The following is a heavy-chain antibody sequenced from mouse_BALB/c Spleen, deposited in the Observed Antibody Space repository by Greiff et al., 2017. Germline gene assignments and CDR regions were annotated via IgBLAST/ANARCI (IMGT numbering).Heavy chain of an antibody. Sequence: EVMLVESGGGLVQPGGSRKLSCAASGFTFSDYGMAWVRQAPGKGPEWVAFISNLAYSIYYADTVTGRFTISRENAKNTLYLEMSSLRSEDTAMYYCARDTRDAMDYWGQGTSVTVSS. V-gene: IGHV5-15*02. D-gene: IGHD3-3*01. CDR1: GFTFSDYG. J-gene: IGHJ4*01. CDR2: ISNLAYSI. CDR3: ARDTRDAMDY.